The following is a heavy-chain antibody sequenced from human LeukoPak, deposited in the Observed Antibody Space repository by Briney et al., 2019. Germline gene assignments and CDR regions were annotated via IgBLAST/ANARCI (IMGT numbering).Heavy chain of an antibody. CDR2: IYCSGST. V-gene: IGHV4-59*01. D-gene: IGHD3-10*01. J-gene: IGHJ6*02. CDR3: ARDTYYYGSGSYYYYGMDV. Sequence: SETLSLTCTVSGGSISSYYWSWIRQPPGKGLEWIGYIYCSGSTNYNPSLKSRVTISVDTSKNQFSLKLSSVTAADTAVYYCARDTYYYGSGSYYYYGMDVWGQGTTVTVSS. CDR1: GGSISSYY.